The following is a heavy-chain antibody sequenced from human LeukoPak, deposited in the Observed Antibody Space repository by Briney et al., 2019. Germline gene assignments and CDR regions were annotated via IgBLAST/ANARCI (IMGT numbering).Heavy chain of an antibody. CDR1: GYTFTGYY. CDR3: ARDRGGTSGYAVCGEGFDP. CDR2: INPNSGGT. Sequence: GASVKVSCKASGYTFTGYYMHWVRQAPGQGLEWMGWINPNSGGTNYAQKFQGRVTMTRDTSISTAYMELSRLRSDDTAVYYCARDRGGTSGYAVCGEGFDPWGQGTLVTVSS. V-gene: IGHV1-2*02. D-gene: IGHD2-2*01. J-gene: IGHJ5*02.